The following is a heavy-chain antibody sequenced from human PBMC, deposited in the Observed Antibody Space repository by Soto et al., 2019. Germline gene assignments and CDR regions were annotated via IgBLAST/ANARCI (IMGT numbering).Heavy chain of an antibody. V-gene: IGHV5-51*02. CDR2: IYPEDSET. Sequence: PGVSQKISRKGSGYNFINYWSGWVRQMPGKDLEWIGIIYPEDSETRYSPSFQGQVTISADKSISTAYLQWSSLKASDTAVYYCARWPAGSTASYCDNWGPGTLVTVS. CDR1: GYNFINYW. CDR3: ARWPAGSTASYCDN. J-gene: IGHJ4*02.